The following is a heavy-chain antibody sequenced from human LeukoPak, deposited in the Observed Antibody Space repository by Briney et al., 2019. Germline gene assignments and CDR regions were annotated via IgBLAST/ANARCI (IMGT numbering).Heavy chain of an antibody. Sequence: GGSLRLSCAASGFTFSNAWMSWVRQAPGKGLEWVGRIKSKTDGGTTDYAAPVKGRFTISRDDSKNTLYLQMNSLKTEDTAVYYCTVMVGSRSYYFDYWGQGTLVTVSS. J-gene: IGHJ4*02. V-gene: IGHV3-15*01. CDR2: IKSKTDGGTT. CDR1: GFTFSNAW. CDR3: TVMVGSRSYYFDY. D-gene: IGHD3-10*01.